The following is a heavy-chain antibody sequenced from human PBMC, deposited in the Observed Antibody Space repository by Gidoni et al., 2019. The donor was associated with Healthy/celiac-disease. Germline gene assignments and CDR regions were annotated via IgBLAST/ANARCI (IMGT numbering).Heavy chain of an antibody. J-gene: IGHJ4*02. D-gene: IGHD6-19*01. CDR1: GFTFDDYA. Sequence: EVQLVESGGGLVQPGRSLRLSCAASGFTFDDYAMHWVRQAPGKGLEWVSGISWNSGSIGYADSVKGRFTISRDNAKNSLYLQMNSLRAEDTALYYCANGYSSGWPIDYWGQGYWSPSPQ. CDR3: ANGYSSGWPIDY. CDR2: ISWNSGSI. V-gene: IGHV3-9*01.